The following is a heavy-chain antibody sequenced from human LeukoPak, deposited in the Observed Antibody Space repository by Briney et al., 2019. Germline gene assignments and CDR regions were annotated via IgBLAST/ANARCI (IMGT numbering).Heavy chain of an antibody. V-gene: IGHV4-59*01. CDR3: ARVRWVGYTSTYFDY. J-gene: IGHJ4*02. D-gene: IGHD2-8*02. Sequence: SETLSLTCTVSGGSISSYYWSWIRQPPGKGLEWIGYIYYSGSTNYNPSLKSRVTISVDTFKNQFSLKLSSVTAADTAVYYCARVRWVGYTSTYFDYWGQGTLVTVSS. CDR2: IYYSGST. CDR1: GGSISSYY.